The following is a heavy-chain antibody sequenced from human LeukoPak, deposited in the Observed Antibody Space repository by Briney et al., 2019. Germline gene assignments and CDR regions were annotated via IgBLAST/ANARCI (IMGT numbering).Heavy chain of an antibody. J-gene: IGHJ6*02. CDR1: GGSFSGYY. CDR3: ARTRYSSGWPRLYYYYGMDV. Sequence: SETLSLTCAVYGGSFSGYYWSWIRQPPGKGLEWIGEINHSGSTNYDPSLKSRVTISVDTSKNQFSLKLSSVTAANTAVYYCARTRYSSGWPRLYYYYGMDVWGQGTTVTVSS. V-gene: IGHV4-34*01. D-gene: IGHD6-19*01. CDR2: INHSGST.